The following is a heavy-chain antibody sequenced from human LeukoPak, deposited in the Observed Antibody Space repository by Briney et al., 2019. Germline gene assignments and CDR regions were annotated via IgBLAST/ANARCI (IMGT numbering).Heavy chain of an antibody. V-gene: IGHV3-11*01. D-gene: IGHD1-1*01. J-gene: IGHJ4*02. CDR2: ISSSGDTI. CDR3: ARQVQEWPGGY. CDR1: GFIFSDYY. Sequence: GGSLRLSCAASGFIFSDYYMSWIRQAPGKGLEWLSYISSSGDTIYYADSVKGRFTISRDNAKNSLYLQMNSLRAEDTAMYYCARQVQEWPGGYWGQGTLVTVSS.